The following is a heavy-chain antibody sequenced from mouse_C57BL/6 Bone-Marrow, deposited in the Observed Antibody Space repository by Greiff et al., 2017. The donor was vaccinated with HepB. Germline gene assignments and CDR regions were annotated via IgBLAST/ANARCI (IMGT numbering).Heavy chain of an antibody. D-gene: IGHD1-1*02. CDR1: GFNIKDDY. CDR3: AFLWYYYALDY. V-gene: IGHV14-4*01. J-gene: IGHJ4*01. Sequence: EVQLQQSGAELVRPGASVKLSCTASGFNIKDDYMHWVKQRPEQGLEWIGWIDPENGDTEYASKFQGKATITADTSSTTAYLQLSSLTSEDTAVYYCAFLWYYYALDYWGQGTSVTVSS. CDR2: IDPENGDT.